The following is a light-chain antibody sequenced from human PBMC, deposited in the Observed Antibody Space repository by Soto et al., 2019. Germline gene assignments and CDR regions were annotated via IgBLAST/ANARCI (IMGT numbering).Light chain of an antibody. V-gene: IGLV2-14*03. CDR3: ISKGTTGPV. J-gene: IGLJ1*01. CDR2: DVN. Sequence: QSALTQPASVSGSPGQSITIYCIGTSSDVGGYSYVSWYQQHPGKAPKLIIFDVNDRPSGVSDRFSGSKSGNTASLTISGLQAEDEADYYCISKGTTGPVFGSGTKLTVL. CDR1: SSDVGGYSY.